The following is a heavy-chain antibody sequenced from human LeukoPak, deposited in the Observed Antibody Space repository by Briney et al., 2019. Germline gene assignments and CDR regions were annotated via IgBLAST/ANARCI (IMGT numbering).Heavy chain of an antibody. CDR3: ASYDYVWGSYRHDY. D-gene: IGHD3-16*02. CDR2: IYYSGST. Sequence: SQTLSLTCAVSGGSISSGGYSWGWIRQPPGKGLEWIGSIYYSGSTYYNPSLKSRVTISVDTSKNQFSLKLSSVTAADTAVYYCASYDYVWGSYRHDYWGQGTLVTVSS. V-gene: IGHV4-30-2*03. J-gene: IGHJ4*02. CDR1: GGSISSGGYS.